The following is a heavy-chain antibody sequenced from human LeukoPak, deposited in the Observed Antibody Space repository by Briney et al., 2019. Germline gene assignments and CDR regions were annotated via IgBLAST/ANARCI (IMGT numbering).Heavy chain of an antibody. CDR3: ARDEDYYDSSGYWLGGAFDI. D-gene: IGHD3-22*01. CDR1: GFTFSSYW. CDR2: IKQDGSEK. J-gene: IGHJ3*02. V-gene: IGHV3-7*01. Sequence: PGGSLRLSCAASGFTFSSYWMGWVRQAPGKGLEWVANIKQDGSEKYYVDSVKGRFTISRDNAKNSLYLQMNSLRAEDTAVYYCARDEDYYDSSGYWLGGAFDIWGQGTMVTVSS.